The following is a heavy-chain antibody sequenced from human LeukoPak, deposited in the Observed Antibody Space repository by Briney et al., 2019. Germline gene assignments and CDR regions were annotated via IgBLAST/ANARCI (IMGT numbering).Heavy chain of an antibody. J-gene: IGHJ4*02. CDR3: ASAPWIQAYFDY. CDR1: GYTLTGYY. D-gene: IGHD5-18*01. CDR2: INPNSGGT. V-gene: IGHV1-2*02. Sequence: ASVKVSCKASGYTLTGYYMHWVRQAPGQGLEWMGWINPNSGGTNYAQKFQGRVTMTRDTSISTAYMELSRLRSDDTAVYYCASAPWIQAYFDYWGRATLVAVSS.